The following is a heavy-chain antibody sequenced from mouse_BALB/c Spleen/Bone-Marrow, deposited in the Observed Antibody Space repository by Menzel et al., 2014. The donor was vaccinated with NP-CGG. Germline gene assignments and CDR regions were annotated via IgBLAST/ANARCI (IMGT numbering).Heavy chain of an antibody. CDR3: AREDILYAMDY. J-gene: IGHJ4*01. V-gene: IGHV1S81*02. CDR2: INPSNGRT. CDR1: GYTFTSYW. Sequence: VQLQQSGAELVKPGASVKLSCKASGYTFTSYWMHWVKQRPGQGLEWIGEINPSNGRTNYNEKFKSKATLTVDKSSSTAYMQLSSLTSEDSAVYYCAREDILYAMDYWGQGTSVTVS.